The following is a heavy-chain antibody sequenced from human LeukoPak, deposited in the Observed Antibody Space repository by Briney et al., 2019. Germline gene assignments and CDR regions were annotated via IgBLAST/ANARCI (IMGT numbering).Heavy chain of an antibody. CDR2: INLIAGLT. Sequence: ASVKVSCKASGYTFTDYYIHWLRQAPGEGPEWMGMINLIAGLTHLAPKFQGRVTMTRDTSTSTVYMDLTSLGSEDTAVYYCARQQGIQYLNFDYWGQGALVAVSS. D-gene: IGHD1/OR15-1a*01. J-gene: IGHJ4*02. V-gene: IGHV1-46*01. CDR3: ARQQGIQYLNFDY. CDR1: GYTFTDYY.